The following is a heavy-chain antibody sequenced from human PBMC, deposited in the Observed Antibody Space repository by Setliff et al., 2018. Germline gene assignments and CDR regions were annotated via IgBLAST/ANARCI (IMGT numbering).Heavy chain of an antibody. V-gene: IGHV4-4*09. Sequence: PSETLSLTCTVSGGSISSSYWSWVRQPPGKGLEWIGYFYHSGSMNYNPSLKGRVTMSVDTSNNQLSLKLTSVSAADTAVYYCARAYYYGSGNSHKYYLDYWGLGTLVTVSS. J-gene: IGHJ4*02. CDR2: FYHSGSM. D-gene: IGHD3-10*01. CDR1: GGSISSSY. CDR3: ARAYYYGSGNSHKYYLDY.